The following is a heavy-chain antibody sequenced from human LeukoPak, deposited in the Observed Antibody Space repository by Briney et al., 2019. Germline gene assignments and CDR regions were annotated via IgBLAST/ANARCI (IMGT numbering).Heavy chain of an antibody. V-gene: IGHV3-74*01. CDR1: GFTFSSHW. CDR2: INSDGSGT. D-gene: IGHD2-8*01. Sequence: GGSLRLSCAASGFTFSSHWMRWVRQAPGKGLVWVSRINSDGSGTIYADSVKGRFTISRDNAKNTLDLQMNSLRAEDTAVYYCARGEKSWINGFDLWGQGTLVTVSS. J-gene: IGHJ4*02. CDR3: ARGEKSWINGFDL.